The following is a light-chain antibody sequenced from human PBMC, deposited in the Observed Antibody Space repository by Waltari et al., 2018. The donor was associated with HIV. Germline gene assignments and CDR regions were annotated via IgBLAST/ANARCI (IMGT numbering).Light chain of an antibody. J-gene: IGLJ2*01. CDR2: DVT. CDR3: QSFDSSLTTSGVI. CDR1: SSDVGGFNY. V-gene: IGLV2-11*01. Sequence: QSALTQPRSVSGSPGQSVTISCTGTSSDVGGFNYVSWYQQYPGRAPTLMIYDVTKRPSGVPDRFSGSKSGNTASLTISGLQAEDEAHYYCQSFDSSLTTSGVIFGGGTKLTVL.